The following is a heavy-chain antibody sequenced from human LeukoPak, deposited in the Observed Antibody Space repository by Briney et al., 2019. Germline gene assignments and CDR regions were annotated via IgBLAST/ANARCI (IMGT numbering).Heavy chain of an antibody. CDR3: ARSPDGYSYGLCYFDY. D-gene: IGHD5-18*01. CDR2: IKQDGSEK. V-gene: IGHV3-7*01. J-gene: IGHJ4*02. Sequence: GGSLRLSCAASEFTFSSYWMSWVRQAPGKGLEWVANIKQDGSEKDYVDSVKGRFTISRDNAKNSLYLQMNSLGAEDTAVYYCARSPDGYSYGLCYFDYWGQGTLVTVSS. CDR1: EFTFSSYW.